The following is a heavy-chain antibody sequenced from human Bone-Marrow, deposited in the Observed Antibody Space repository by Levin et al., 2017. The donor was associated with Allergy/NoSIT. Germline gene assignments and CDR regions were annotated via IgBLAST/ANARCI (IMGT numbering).Heavy chain of an antibody. J-gene: IGHJ4*02. CDR2: IYYSGST. CDR1: GGSISSGGYY. D-gene: IGHD5-24*01. Sequence: SQTLSLTCTVSGGSISSGGYYWSWIRQHPGKGLEWIGYIYYSGSTYYNPSLKSRVTISVDTSKNQFSLKLSSVTAADTAVYYCAGADWEMATIMYYWGQGTLVTVSS. V-gene: IGHV4-31*03. CDR3: AGADWEMATIMYY.